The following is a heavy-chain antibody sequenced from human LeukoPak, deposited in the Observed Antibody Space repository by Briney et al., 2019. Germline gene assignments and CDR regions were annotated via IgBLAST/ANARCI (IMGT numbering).Heavy chain of an antibody. CDR1: GFTFSTYG. V-gene: IGHV3-23*01. Sequence: GGSLRLSCAASGFTFSTYGMSWVRQAPGKGLEWVAAVSSTGSGTYYPDSLKGRFIISRDNSQNTVFLQMNSLRPEDTAFYFCAKDGPLLWFGPTDAWGQGILVTVSS. CDR2: VSSTGSGT. D-gene: IGHD3-10*01. J-gene: IGHJ5*02. CDR3: AKDGPLLWFGPTDA.